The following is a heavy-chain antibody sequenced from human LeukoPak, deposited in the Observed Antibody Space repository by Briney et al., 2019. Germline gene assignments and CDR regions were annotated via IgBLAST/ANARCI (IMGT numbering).Heavy chain of an antibody. V-gene: IGHV3-23*01. CDR1: GFTFSSYA. D-gene: IGHD3-10*01. J-gene: IGHJ4*02. Sequence: GGSLRLSCAASGFTFSSYAMSWVRQAPGKGLEWVSAISGSGGSTYYADSVKGRFTISRDNSKNTLYLQMNSLRAEDTAVYYCAKGLEITMVRGVNYWGQGTLVTVSS. CDR3: AKGLEITMVRGVNY. CDR2: ISGSGGST.